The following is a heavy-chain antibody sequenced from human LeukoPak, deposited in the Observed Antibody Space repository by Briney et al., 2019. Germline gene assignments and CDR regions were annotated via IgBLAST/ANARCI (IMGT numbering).Heavy chain of an antibody. CDR2: INPNSGGT. Sequence: ASVKVSCKASGYTFTSYGISWVRQAPGQGLEWMGWINPNSGGTNYAQKFQGRVTMTRDTSISTAYMELSRLRSDDTAVYYCARTPPYYYDSSGYYCHWGQGTLVTVSS. D-gene: IGHD3-22*01. CDR3: ARTPPYYYDSSGYYCH. V-gene: IGHV1-2*02. J-gene: IGHJ4*02. CDR1: GYTFTSYG.